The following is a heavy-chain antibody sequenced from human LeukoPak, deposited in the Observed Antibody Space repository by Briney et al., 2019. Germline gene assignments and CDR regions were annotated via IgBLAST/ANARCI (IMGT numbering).Heavy chain of an antibody. CDR1: GGTLRSYA. CDR2: IIPIFGTA. J-gene: IGHJ6*04. V-gene: IGHV1-69*06. D-gene: IGHD5-24*01. CDR3: ARELEDGHYYYGMDV. Sequence: SSVKVSCQASGGTLRSYAFSWLRQAPGQGLEWMGGIIPIFGTANYAQKFQGRVTITADKSTSTAYMELSSLRSEHTAVYYCARELEDGHYYYGMDVWGKGTTVTVSS.